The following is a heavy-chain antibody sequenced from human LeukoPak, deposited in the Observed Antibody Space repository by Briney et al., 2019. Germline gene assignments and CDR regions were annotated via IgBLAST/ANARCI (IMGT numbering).Heavy chain of an antibody. CDR3: ARDLGLQSEY. Sequence: PSETLSLTCTVSGGSISSGSYYWSWIRQPAGKGLEWIGRIYTSGSTNYNPSLKSRVTISVDTSKNQFSLKLSSVTAADTAVYYCARDLGLQSEYWGQGTLVTVSS. CDR1: GGSISSGSYY. D-gene: IGHD4-11*01. J-gene: IGHJ4*02. V-gene: IGHV4-61*02. CDR2: IYTSGST.